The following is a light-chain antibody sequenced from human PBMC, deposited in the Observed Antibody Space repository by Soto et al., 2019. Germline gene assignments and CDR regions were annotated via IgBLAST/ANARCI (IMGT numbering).Light chain of an antibody. Sequence: DIQMTQSPSTLSASVGDRVTITCRASQTISDFLNWYQHKPGKVPKLLIYAASSLQGGVTSRFSGSGSGTNFTLTISGLQSEDLATYFCQQSSSTPRTFGQGTKVDI. V-gene: IGKV1-39*01. CDR2: AAS. CDR3: QQSSSTPRT. CDR1: QTISDF. J-gene: IGKJ1*01.